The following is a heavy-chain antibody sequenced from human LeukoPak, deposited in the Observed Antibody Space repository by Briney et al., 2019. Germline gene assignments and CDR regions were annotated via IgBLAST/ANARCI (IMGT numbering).Heavy chain of an antibody. V-gene: IGHV3-23*01. CDR1: GFTFSSYA. D-gene: IGHD3-22*01. CDR3: ANRPDYYDSSGRTPDY. J-gene: IGHJ4*02. CDR2: ISGSGGST. Sequence: PGGSLRLSCAASGFTFSSYAMSWARQAPGKGLEWVSAISGSGGSTYYADSVKGRFTISRDNSKNTLYLQMNSLRAEDTAVYYCANRPDYYDSSGRTPDYWGQGTLVTVSS.